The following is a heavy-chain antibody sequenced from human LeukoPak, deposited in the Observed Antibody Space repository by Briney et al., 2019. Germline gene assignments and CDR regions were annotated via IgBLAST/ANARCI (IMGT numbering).Heavy chain of an antibody. CDR3: ARGEGFTIFGVVPDY. D-gene: IGHD3-3*01. Sequence: GGSLRLSCAASGFTFNSFAMHWVRQAPGKGLEHLAFIQSDGSDKYYADSVKGRFTISRDNAKNSLYLQMNSLRAEDTAVYYCARGEGFTIFGVVPDYWGQGTLVTVSS. V-gene: IGHV3-30*02. CDR1: GFTFNSFA. CDR2: IQSDGSDK. J-gene: IGHJ4*02.